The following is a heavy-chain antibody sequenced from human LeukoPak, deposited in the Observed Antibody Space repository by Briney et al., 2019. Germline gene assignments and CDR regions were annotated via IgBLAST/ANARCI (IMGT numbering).Heavy chain of an antibody. V-gene: IGHV3-23*01. CDR3: AKDRRGWQQWRNLFGY. D-gene: IGHD6-19*01. Sequence: PGGSLRLSCTASGFIFSNYAITWVRQAPGKGLEWVSAVSVSGRNTYYADSVKGRFTISRDNSKNKQYLQMSSLRAAATAVYYWAKDRRGWQQWRNLFGYWGQGTLVTVSS. J-gene: IGHJ4*02. CDR1: GFIFSNYA. CDR2: VSVSGRNT.